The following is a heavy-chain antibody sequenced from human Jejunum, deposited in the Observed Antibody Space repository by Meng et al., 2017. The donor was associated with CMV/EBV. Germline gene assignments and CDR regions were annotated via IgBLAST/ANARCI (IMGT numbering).Heavy chain of an antibody. CDR2: INPSGGTT. CDR3: ARDLIVVTGTGIDS. CDR1: AYTFTSYY. D-gene: IGHD3-10*01. Sequence: AYTFTSYYIHWVRQAPGQGLEWMGLINPSGGTTNLAQKFQDRVTMTRDTSTNTVYMELKSLKSEDTAVYYCARDLIVVTGTGIDSWGQGTPVTVSS. V-gene: IGHV1-46*01. J-gene: IGHJ5*01.